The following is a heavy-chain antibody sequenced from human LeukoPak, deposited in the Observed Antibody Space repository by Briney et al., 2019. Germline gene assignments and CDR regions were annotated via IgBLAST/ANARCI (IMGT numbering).Heavy chain of an antibody. CDR3: ARPGDSGSYLDAFDI. J-gene: IGHJ3*02. CDR1: GGSISSYY. Sequence: PPETLSLTCTVSGGSISSYYWSWIRQPPGKGLEWIGYIYTSGSTNYNPSLKSRVTISVDTSKNQFSLKLSSVTAADTAVYYCARPGDSGSYLDAFDIWGQGTMVTVSS. D-gene: IGHD1-26*01. CDR2: IYTSGST. V-gene: IGHV4-4*09.